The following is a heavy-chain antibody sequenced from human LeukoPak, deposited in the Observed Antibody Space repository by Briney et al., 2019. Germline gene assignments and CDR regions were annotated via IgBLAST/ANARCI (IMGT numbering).Heavy chain of an antibody. J-gene: IGHJ6*02. D-gene: IGHD6-13*01. V-gene: IGHV4-34*01. Sequence: SETLSLTCAVYGGSFSDYYWSWIRQPPGKGLEWIGEITHSGTTNYNPSLKSRVSISVDTSKNQFSLKLSSVTAADTAVYYCAREAASSRWYYYYGMDVWGQGTTVTVSS. CDR1: GGSFSDYY. CDR3: AREAASSRWYYYYGMDV. CDR2: ITHSGTT.